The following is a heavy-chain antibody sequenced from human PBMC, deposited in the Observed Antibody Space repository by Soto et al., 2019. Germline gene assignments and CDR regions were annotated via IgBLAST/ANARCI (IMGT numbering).Heavy chain of an antibody. CDR2: ISYNGKYE. CDR1: GFTFSTYT. CDR3: ATTPGGAAY. Sequence: GGSLRLSCAASGFTFSTYTMHWVRQAPGKGLEWVADISYNGKYEYYADSVKGRFTISRDNSKSSLYLQMNSLTPEDTAVYYCATTPGGAAYWGQGTLVTVSS. V-gene: IGHV3-30*04. D-gene: IGHD2-15*01. J-gene: IGHJ4*02.